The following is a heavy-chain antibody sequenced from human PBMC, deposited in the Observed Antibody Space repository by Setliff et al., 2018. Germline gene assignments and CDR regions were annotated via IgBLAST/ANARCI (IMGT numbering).Heavy chain of an antibody. CDR2: IYHSGST. V-gene: IGHV4-38-2*02. J-gene: IGHJ4*02. D-gene: IGHD3-10*01. CDR3: ARDHGRITMVRGVL. CDR1: GYSISSGYY. Sequence: KTSETLSLTCAVSGYSISSGYYWGWIRQPPGKGLEWSGSIYHSGSTYYNPSLKSRVTISVDTSKNQFSLKLSSVTAADTAVYYCARDHGRITMVRGVLWGQGTLVTVSS.